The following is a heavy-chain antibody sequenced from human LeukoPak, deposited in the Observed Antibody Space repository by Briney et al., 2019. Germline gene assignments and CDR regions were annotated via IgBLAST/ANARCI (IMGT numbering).Heavy chain of an antibody. CDR2: INHSGST. D-gene: IGHD3-10*01. Sequence: SETLSLTCAVYGGSFSGYYWSWIRQPPGKGLEWIGEINHSGSTNYNPSLKSRVTISVDTSKNQFSLKLSSVTAADTAVYYCARGYYYGSGSSTIWGQGTMVTVSS. CDR3: ARGYYYGSGSSTI. V-gene: IGHV4-34*01. J-gene: IGHJ3*02. CDR1: GGSFSGYY.